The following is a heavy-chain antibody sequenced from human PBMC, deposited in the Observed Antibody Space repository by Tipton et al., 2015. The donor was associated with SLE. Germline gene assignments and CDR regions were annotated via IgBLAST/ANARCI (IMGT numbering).Heavy chain of an antibody. J-gene: IGHJ6*02. CDR1: GFSLSSYW. Sequence: SLRLSCAASGFSLSSYWMSWVRQAPGKGLEWVANIKEDGSEKYYVDSVKGRLTISRDNAKNSLYLLTNNMRVEDTAVYYCARVYCSSPSCYDYALDVWGQGTTVTVSS. D-gene: IGHD2-2*01. CDR3: ARVYCSSPSCYDYALDV. V-gene: IGHV3-7*04. CDR2: IKEDGSEK.